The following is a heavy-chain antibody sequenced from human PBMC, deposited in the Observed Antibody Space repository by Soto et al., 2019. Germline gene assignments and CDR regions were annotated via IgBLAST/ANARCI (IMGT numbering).Heavy chain of an antibody. CDR3: ARANTWVTGRVGTH. J-gene: IGHJ4*02. CDR1: GYSFTNYG. CDR2: ISGYNGNT. Sequence: QLHLEQSRIEMKEPGTSLKISCATSGYSFTNYGISWVRQAPGQGLEWMGWISGYNGNTKYAQSFHDRVVMTADKCTSTGYLEMRNLRSNDTAVYYCARANTWVTGRVGTHWGQGTKVTVSS. V-gene: IGHV1-18*01. D-gene: IGHD1-1*01.